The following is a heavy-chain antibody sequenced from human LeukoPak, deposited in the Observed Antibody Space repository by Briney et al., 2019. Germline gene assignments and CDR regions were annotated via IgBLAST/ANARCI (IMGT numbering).Heavy chain of an antibody. D-gene: IGHD4-23*01. CDR3: ARVWGNSYYFDY. V-gene: IGHV4-31*11. Sequence: RPSETLSLTCAVSGDSISSSNWWSWIRQHPGKGLEWIGYIYYSGSTYYNPSLKSRVTISVDTSKNQFSLKLSSVTAADTAVYYCARVWGNSYYFDYWGQGTLVTVSS. J-gene: IGHJ4*02. CDR1: GDSISSSNW. CDR2: IYYSGST.